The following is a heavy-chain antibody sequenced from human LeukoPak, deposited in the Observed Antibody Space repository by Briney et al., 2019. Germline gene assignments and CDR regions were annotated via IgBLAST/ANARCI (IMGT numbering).Heavy chain of an antibody. V-gene: IGHV3-23*01. CDR1: GFSFTNNA. D-gene: IGHD5-12*01. Sequence: PGGSLRLSCVASGFSFTNNALSWFRQAPGKGLEWVSDIRGGGETYYAESVKGRFTISRDDSKNTLYLQMNSLRAEDTAIYYCAKGLGNSGYDCLDYWGQGTLVTVSS. J-gene: IGHJ4*02. CDR2: IRGGGET. CDR3: AKGLGNSGYDCLDY.